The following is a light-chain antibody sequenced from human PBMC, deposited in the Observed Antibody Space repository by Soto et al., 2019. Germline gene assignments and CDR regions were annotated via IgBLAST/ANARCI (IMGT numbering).Light chain of an antibody. CDR2: KAS. CDR1: QSISSW. CDR3: LQYQSYSGP. V-gene: IGKV1-5*03. J-gene: IGKJ1*01. Sequence: PPTLSASVRDRATITCRASQSISSWLAWYQQKPGKAPNLLIYKASTLESGVPSRFRGSGSGTEFTLAISSLQPDDFATYYCLQYQSYSGPFGQGTKVDIK.